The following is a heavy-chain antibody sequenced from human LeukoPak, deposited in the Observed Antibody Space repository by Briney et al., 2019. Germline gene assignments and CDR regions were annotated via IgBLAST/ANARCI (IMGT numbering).Heavy chain of an antibody. V-gene: IGHV3-30-3*01. D-gene: IGHD2-2*01. CDR1: GFTFSSYA. CDR3: ARATWYQLLYFDY. Sequence: GGSLRLSCAAPGFTFSSYAMHWVRQAPGKGLEWVAVISYDGSNKYYADSVKGRFTISRDNSKNTLYLQMNSLRAEDTAVYYCARATWYQLLYFDYWGQGTLVTVSS. J-gene: IGHJ4*02. CDR2: ISYDGSNK.